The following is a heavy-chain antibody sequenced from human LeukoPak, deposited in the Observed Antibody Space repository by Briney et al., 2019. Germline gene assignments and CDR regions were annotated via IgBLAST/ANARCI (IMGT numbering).Heavy chain of an antibody. D-gene: IGHD3-3*01. CDR2: IYHSGST. CDR3: ARSTIFGVAVNWFDP. V-gene: IGHV4-4*02. Sequence: PSETLSLTCAVSGGFISSSNWWSWVRQPPGKGLEWIGEIYHSGSTNYNPSLKSRVTISVDKSKNQFSLKLSSVTAADTAVYYCARSTIFGVAVNWFDPWGQGTLVTVSS. J-gene: IGHJ5*02. CDR1: GGFISSSNW.